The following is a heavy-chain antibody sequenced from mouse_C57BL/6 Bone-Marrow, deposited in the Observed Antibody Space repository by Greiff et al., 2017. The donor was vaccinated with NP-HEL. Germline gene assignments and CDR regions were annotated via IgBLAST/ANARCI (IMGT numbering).Heavy chain of an antibody. J-gene: IGHJ4*01. CDR1: GYTFTSYW. CDR3: ARSGDYYGSSPYAMDY. CDR2: IDPSDSYT. V-gene: IGHV1-69*01. Sequence: QVQLQQPGAELVMPGASVKLSCKASGYTFTSYWMHWVKQRPGQGLEWIGEIDPSDSYTNYNQKFKGKSTLTVDKSSSTACMQLSSLTSEDSAVYYCARSGDYYGSSPYAMDYWGQGTSVTVSS. D-gene: IGHD1-1*01.